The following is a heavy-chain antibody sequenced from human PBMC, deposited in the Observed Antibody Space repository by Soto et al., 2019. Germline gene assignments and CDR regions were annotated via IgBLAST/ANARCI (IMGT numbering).Heavy chain of an antibody. D-gene: IGHD1-7*01. V-gene: IGHV3-23*01. CDR3: AGWNYDY. Sequence: PVESLGISWAASGFTFRSYGMMWVRQAPGKGLEWVSAISQSAGGNTYYADSVKGRFTISRDDSKNTLYLQMDSLRPEDTAQYYCAGWNYDYWGQGTQVTVSS. J-gene: IGHJ4*02. CDR1: GFTFRSYG. CDR2: ISQSAGGNT.